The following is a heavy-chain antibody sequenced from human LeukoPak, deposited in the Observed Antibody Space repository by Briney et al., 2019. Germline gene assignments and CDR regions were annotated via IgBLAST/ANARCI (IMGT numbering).Heavy chain of an antibody. CDR1: GYTFTGYY. CDR3: AINNSSRWYDF. D-gene: IGHD6-13*01. CDR2: INPNIGDT. Sequence: ASVNVSCKASGYTFTGYYMHWVRQAPGQGLEWMGWINPNIGDTNYAQKFQGRVTMTRDTSISTAYMELSRLRFDDTAVYYCAINNSSRWYDFWGQGTLVTVSS. J-gene: IGHJ4*02. V-gene: IGHV1-2*02.